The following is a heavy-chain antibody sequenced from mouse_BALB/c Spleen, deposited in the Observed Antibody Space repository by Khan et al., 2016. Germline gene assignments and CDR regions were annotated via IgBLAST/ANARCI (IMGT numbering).Heavy chain of an antibody. CDR1: GYTFTNYV. CDR3: ARDSTIADWYFDV. V-gene: IGHV1S136*01. D-gene: IGHD2-14*01. Sequence: VQLQQSGPEVVKPGASVKMSCKTSGYTFTNYVMHWVKQKPGQGLEWIGYINPNNDNTRYNEKFKGKATLTSDKSSSTVYMELSILTSEDSAVXYCARDSTIADWYFDVWGAGTTVTVSS. J-gene: IGHJ1*01. CDR2: INPNNDNT.